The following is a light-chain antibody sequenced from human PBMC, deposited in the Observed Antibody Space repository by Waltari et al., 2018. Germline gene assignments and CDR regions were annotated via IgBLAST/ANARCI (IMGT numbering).Light chain of an antibody. CDR3: QTGGHGTWV. V-gene: IGLV4-69*01. Sequence: QLVVTQSPSASASLGASVKLTCTLSSGHSSNVIAWLPQQPEKGPRYLMKVNSDGSHSRGDEIPDRFSGSSSGAERYLTISSLQAEDEADYYFQTGGHGTWVFGGGTKLTVL. J-gene: IGLJ3*02. CDR1: SGHSSNV. CDR2: VNSDGSH.